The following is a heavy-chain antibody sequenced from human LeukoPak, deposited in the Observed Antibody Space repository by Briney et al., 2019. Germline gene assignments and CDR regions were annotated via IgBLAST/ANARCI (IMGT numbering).Heavy chain of an antibody. CDR1: GSTFSSYG. D-gene: IGHD6-19*01. CDR3: AKDRSSGWYSFQH. V-gene: IGHV3-23*01. J-gene: IGHJ1*01. Sequence: PGGSLRLSCAASGSTFSSYGMSWVRQAPGKGLEWVSSISRSGGSPFYADSVKGRFTISRDNSKNTLYLQMNSLRADDTAVYYCAKDRSSGWYSFQHWGQGTLVSVSS. CDR2: ISRSGGSP.